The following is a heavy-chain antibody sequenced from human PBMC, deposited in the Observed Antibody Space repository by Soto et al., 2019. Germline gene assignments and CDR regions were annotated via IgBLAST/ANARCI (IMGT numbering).Heavy chain of an antibody. D-gene: IGHD5-18*01. CDR2: IIPIFGTA. V-gene: IGHV1-69*13. CDR3: ARVDTRSHYYYYGMDI. Sequence: SVKVSCKASGGTFSSDAISWVRQAPGQGLEWMGGIIPIFGTANYAQKLQGRVTITADESTSTAYMKLSSLRSEDTAVYYCARVDTRSHYYYYGMDIWRQGTTVIVST. J-gene: IGHJ6*01. CDR1: GGTFSSDA.